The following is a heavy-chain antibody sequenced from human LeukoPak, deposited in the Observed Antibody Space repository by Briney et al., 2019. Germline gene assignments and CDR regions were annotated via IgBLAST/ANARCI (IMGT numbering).Heavy chain of an antibody. CDR2: ISSSSSYI. J-gene: IGHJ4*02. CDR1: GFTFSSYA. Sequence: GGSLRLSCAASGFTFSSYAMSWVRQAPGKGLEWVSSISSSSSYIYYTDSVKGRFTISRDNAKNSLYLQMNSLRAEDTAVYYCARESTIGVDYWGQGTLVTVSS. D-gene: IGHD3-9*01. CDR3: ARESTIGVDY. V-gene: IGHV3-21*01.